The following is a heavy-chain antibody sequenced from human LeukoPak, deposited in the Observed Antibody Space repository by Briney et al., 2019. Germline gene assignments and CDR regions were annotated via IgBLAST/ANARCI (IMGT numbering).Heavy chain of an antibody. CDR2: FSSSGGST. V-gene: IGHV3-23*01. CDR1: GFTFSSYA. D-gene: IGHD2-15*01. J-gene: IGHJ4*02. CDR3: AKYCSGGNCYSGLY. Sequence: GGSLRLSCADSGFTFSSYAMTWVRQAPGKGLEWVSTFSSSGGSTYYADSVKGRFTTSRDSSKNTLFLQMNSLRAEDTAVYYCAKYCSGGNCYSGLYWGQGTLVTVSS.